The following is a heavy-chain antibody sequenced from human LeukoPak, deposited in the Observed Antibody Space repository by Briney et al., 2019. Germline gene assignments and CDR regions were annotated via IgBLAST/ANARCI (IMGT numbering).Heavy chain of an antibody. D-gene: IGHD1-14*01. V-gene: IGHV4-4*07. CDR3: ARGRYESTRLSAYYYYYMDV. CDR2: IYTSGST. J-gene: IGHJ6*03. Sequence: PSETLSLTCTVSGGSISSYYWSWIRQPAGKGLEWIGRIYTSGSTIYNPSLKSRVTMSVDTSKNQFSLKLSSVTAADTAVYYCARGRYESTRLSAYYYYYMDVRGKGTTVTVSS. CDR1: GGSISSYY.